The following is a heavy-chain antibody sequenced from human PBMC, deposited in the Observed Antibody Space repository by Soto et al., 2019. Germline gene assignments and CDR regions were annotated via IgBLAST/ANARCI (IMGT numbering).Heavy chain of an antibody. D-gene: IGHD1-1*01. J-gene: IGHJ5*02. CDR1: GFTFSSYS. Sequence: GGSLRLSCAASGFTFSSYSMNWVRQAPGKGLEWVSYISSSSSTIYYADSVKGRFTISRDNAKNSLYLQMNSLRDEDTAVYYWAREWNTLNWFDHWGQGTLVTVSS. V-gene: IGHV3-48*02. CDR3: AREWNTLNWFDH. CDR2: ISSSSSTI.